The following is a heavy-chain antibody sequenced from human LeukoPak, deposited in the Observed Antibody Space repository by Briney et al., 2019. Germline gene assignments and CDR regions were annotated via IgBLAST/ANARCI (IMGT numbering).Heavy chain of an antibody. Sequence: GGSLRLSCAASGFAVSDFGMHWVRQAPGKGLEWVAFIRHNGRNESYADSVKGRFTISRDNSRDTLYLQMNSLTREDTAVYHCTKDRRDYGDYGLDYWGQGTLVTVSS. J-gene: IGHJ4*02. V-gene: IGHV3-30*02. CDR1: GFAVSDFG. CDR3: TKDRRDYGDYGLDY. D-gene: IGHD4-17*01. CDR2: IRHNGRNE.